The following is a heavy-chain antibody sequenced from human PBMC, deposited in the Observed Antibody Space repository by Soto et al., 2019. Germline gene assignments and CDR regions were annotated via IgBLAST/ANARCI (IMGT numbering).Heavy chain of an antibody. CDR1: GGSMSEYF. CDR2: IYYLGST. J-gene: IGHJ4*02. D-gene: IGHD3-10*01. CDR3: ARDGYDGSGSPYPAY. Sequence: SETLSLTCIVSGGSMSEYFWSWIRQSPGKGLEWIGYIYYLGSTDYNPSLKSRVTISVDTSKRQFSLRLTSVTAADTAVYYCARDGYDGSGSPYPAYWGPGTQVIVSS. V-gene: IGHV4-59*01.